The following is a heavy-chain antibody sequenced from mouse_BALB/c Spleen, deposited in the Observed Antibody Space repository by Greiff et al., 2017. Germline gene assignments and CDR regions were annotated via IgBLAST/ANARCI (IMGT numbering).Heavy chain of an antibody. D-gene: IGHD2-2*01. Sequence: EVKLVESGPELVKPGASVKMSCKASGYTFTSYVMHWVKQKPGQGLEWIGYINPYNDGTKYNEKFKGKATLTSDKSSSTAYMELSSLTSEDSAVYYCARGYGYDLFAYWGQGTLVTVSA. CDR1: GYTFTSYV. V-gene: IGHV1-14*01. J-gene: IGHJ3*01. CDR3: ARGYGYDLFAY. CDR2: INPYNDGT.